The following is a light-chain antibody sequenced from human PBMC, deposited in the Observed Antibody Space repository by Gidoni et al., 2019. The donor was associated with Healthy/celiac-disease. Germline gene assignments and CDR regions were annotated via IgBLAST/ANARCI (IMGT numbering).Light chain of an antibody. V-gene: IGKV1-5*03. CDR3: QQYNSYPWT. CDR1: QSISSW. Sequence: DIQMTQSPSTLSASVGDRVTITCRASQSISSWLAWYQQKPGKAPKLLNYKASSLESGVPSRFSGSGSGTEFTLTISSLQPDDFATYYCQQYNSYPWTFGQXTKVEIK. CDR2: KAS. J-gene: IGKJ1*01.